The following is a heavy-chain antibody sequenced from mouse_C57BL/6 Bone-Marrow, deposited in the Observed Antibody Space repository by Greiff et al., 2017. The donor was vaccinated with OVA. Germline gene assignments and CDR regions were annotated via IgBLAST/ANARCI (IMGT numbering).Heavy chain of an antibody. D-gene: IGHD4-1*01. J-gene: IGHJ2*01. CDR1: GFNIKDDY. V-gene: IGHV14-4*01. CDR2: IDPENGDT. CDR3: TTGNGDDY. Sequence: VQLQQSGAELVRPGASVKLSCTASGFNIKDDYMHWVKQRPEQGLEWIGWIDPENGDTEYASKFQGKATITADTSSNTAYLQLSSLTSEDTAVYYCTTGNGDDYGGQGTTLTVSA.